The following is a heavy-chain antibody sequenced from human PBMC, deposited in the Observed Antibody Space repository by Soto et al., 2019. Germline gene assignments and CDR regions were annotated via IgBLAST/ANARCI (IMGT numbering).Heavy chain of an antibody. V-gene: IGHV4-39*01. D-gene: IGHD3-16*01. CDR1: GGSISSSSYY. Sequence: QLQLQESGPGLVKPSETLSLTCTVSGGSISSSSYYWGWIRQPPGKGLEWIGRIYYSGSTYYNPSLKSRVTISVDTSKNQFSLKLSSVTAADTAVNYCASSPYDCSCFDYCGQGTLVTVSS. CDR2: IYYSGST. CDR3: ASSPYDCSCFDY. J-gene: IGHJ4*02.